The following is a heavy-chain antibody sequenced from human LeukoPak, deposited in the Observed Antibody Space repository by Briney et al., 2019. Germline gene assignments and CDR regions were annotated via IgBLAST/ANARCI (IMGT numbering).Heavy chain of an antibody. Sequence: SGGSLRLSCAASGFTFSSYAMSWVRQAPGKGLEWVSAISGSGGSTYYADSVKGRFTISRDNSKNTLYLQMNSLRAEDTAVYYCAKDRDTPDLIAPSTEYFQHWGQGTLVTVSS. V-gene: IGHV3-23*01. CDR1: GFTFSSYA. J-gene: IGHJ1*01. CDR3: AKDRDTPDLIAPSTEYFQH. CDR2: ISGSGGST. D-gene: IGHD2/OR15-2a*01.